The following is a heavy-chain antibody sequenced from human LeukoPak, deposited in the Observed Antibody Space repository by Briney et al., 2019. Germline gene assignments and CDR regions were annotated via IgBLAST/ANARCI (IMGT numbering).Heavy chain of an antibody. CDR2: ISGSGGST. Sequence: PGGSLRLSCAASGFTFSTYAIRSVRQAPGKWLEWVSAISGSGGSTYYADSVKGRFTISRDNSKNTLYLQMDSLRAEDTAVYYCAKDWVNSGYDPRLFDYWGQGTLVTVSS. J-gene: IGHJ4*02. V-gene: IGHV3-23*01. D-gene: IGHD5-12*01. CDR1: GFTFSTYA. CDR3: AKDWVNSGYDPRLFDY.